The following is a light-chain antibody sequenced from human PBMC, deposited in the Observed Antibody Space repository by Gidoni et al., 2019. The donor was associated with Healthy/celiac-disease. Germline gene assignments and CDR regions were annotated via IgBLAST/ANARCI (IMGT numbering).Light chain of an antibody. CDR1: QRITDF. J-gene: IGKJ5*01. CDR3: QQYDSFPHT. Sequence: IHITQSPSLLSASVGDRVTITCRASQRITDFLSWFQQKPGKAPKPLIYAASILQSGVPSRFSGSGSGTDFTLTISSLQPEDIATYYCQQYDSFPHTFGQGTRLEIK. V-gene: IGKV1-16*01. CDR2: AAS.